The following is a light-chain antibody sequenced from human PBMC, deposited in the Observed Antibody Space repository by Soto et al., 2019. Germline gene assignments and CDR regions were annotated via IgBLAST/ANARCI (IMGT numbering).Light chain of an antibody. CDR2: KAS. CDR3: LQYDSYPMWT. J-gene: IGKJ1*01. V-gene: IGKV1-5*03. CDR1: QSISSW. Sequence: DIQMTQSPSTLSASVGDTVTITCRASQSISSWLAWYQQNPGKAPKLLIYKASNLESGVPSRFSGSGSGTDFTLTISSLQPDDFATYYCLQYDSYPMWTFGQGTKVEIK.